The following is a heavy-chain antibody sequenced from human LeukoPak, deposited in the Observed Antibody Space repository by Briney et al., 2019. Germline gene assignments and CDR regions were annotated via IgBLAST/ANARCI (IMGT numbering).Heavy chain of an antibody. CDR1: GFTFSSYW. CDR3: TRDFDAATGS. D-gene: IGHD3-9*01. J-gene: IGHJ5*02. V-gene: IGHV3-74*01. Sequence: GGSLRLSCAASGFTFSSYWMHWVRRAPGKGRVWVSRINGDGSRTNCADSVKGRFTISRDNAENTLYLQMNSLRVEDTAVYYCTRDFDAATGSWGQGTLVTVSS. CDR2: INGDGSRT.